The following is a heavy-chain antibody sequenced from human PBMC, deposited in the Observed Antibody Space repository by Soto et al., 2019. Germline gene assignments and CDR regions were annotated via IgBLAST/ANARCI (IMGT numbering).Heavy chain of an antibody. CDR1: GFTFDNAW. V-gene: IGHV3-15*01. D-gene: IGHD3-22*01. CDR3: APLLGLVVPGTFGC. J-gene: IGHJ4*02. Sequence: EVQLVESGGGLVKPGGSLRLSCAASGFTFDNAWMSWFRQAPGKGLEWVGRIKSKTHGGTTEYAAAVKGRFTISRDDSKKTLYLQMNSLKTEDTAVYSCAPLLGLVVPGTFGCWGQGTLVTVSS. CDR2: IKSKTHGGTT.